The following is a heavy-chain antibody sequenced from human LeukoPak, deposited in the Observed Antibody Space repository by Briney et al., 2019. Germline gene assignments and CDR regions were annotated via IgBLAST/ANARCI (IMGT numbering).Heavy chain of an antibody. Sequence: GASVKVSCKASGYTFMNYGISWVRQAPGQGLEWMGGIIPIFGTANYAQKFQGRVTITADESTSTAYMELSSLRSEDTAVYYCASVPGGMYYYDSSGYFPHWFDPWGQGTLVTVSS. CDR1: GYTFMNYG. CDR2: IIPIFGTA. CDR3: ASVPGGMYYYDSSGYFPHWFDP. V-gene: IGHV1-69*13. J-gene: IGHJ5*02. D-gene: IGHD3-22*01.